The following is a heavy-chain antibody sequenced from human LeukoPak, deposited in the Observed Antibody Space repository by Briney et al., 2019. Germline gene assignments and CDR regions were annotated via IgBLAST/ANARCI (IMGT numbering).Heavy chain of an antibody. V-gene: IGHV3-23*01. J-gene: IGHJ4*02. Sequence: GGSLRLSCAASGFTFSSYAMSWVRQAPGKGLEWVSAISGSGGSTYYADSVKGRFTISRDNSENTLYLQMNSLRAEDTAAYYCAKDAGIAVAGKRSGFDYWGQGTLVTVSS. CDR1: GFTFSSYA. CDR3: AKDAGIAVAGKRSGFDY. CDR2: ISGSGGST. D-gene: IGHD6-19*01.